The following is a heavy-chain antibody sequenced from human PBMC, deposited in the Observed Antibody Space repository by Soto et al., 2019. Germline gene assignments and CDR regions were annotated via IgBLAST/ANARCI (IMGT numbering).Heavy chain of an antibody. CDR2: LGGSGGPE. Sequence: PGWSLRLSCAASGFSFSKYAMGLVRQAPGKGLEWVSHLGGSGGPEYYADSVKGRFTISRDNSKNMVSLQMHSLRAEDTAVYYCVKGSIWGGDYKWNFDLWGGGTLVTVSS. J-gene: IGHJ2*01. CDR1: GFSFSKYA. D-gene: IGHD4-17*01. CDR3: VKGSIWGGDYKWNFDL. V-gene: IGHV3-23*01.